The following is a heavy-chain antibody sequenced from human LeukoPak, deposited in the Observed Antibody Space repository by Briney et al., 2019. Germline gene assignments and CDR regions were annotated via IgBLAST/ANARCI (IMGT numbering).Heavy chain of an antibody. D-gene: IGHD2-21*02. CDR3: AKYSLAYCGGDCYSTLDY. CDR2: ISYDGSNK. CDR1: GFTFSSYA. V-gene: IGHV3-30*18. Sequence: GGSLRLSCAASGFTFSSYAMSWVRQAPGKGLEWVAVISYDGSNKYYADSVKGRFTISRDNSKNTLYLQMNSLRAEDTAVYCCAKYSLAYCGGDCYSTLDYWGQGTLVTVSS. J-gene: IGHJ4*02.